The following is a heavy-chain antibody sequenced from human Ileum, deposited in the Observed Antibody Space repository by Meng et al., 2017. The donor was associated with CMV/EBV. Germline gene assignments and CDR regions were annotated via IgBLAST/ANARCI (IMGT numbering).Heavy chain of an antibody. CDR3: ARDDYFDY. J-gene: IGHJ4*02. CDR1: GYTFTGYY. Sequence: ASVKVSCKASGYTFTGYYMHWVRQAPGQGREGMGWINPNSGGTNYAQKFQGRVTMTRDTSIRTAYMERSRLRADDTDVYYCARDDYFDYWGQGTLVTVSS. CDR2: INPNSGGT. V-gene: IGHV1-2*02.